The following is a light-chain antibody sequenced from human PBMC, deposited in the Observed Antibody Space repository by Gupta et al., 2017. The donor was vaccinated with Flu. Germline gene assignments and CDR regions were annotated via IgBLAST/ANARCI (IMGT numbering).Light chain of an antibody. V-gene: IGLV1-44*01. CDR3: ATWDDSLNGVI. J-gene: IGLJ2*01. Sequence: QSVLTQPPSASGTPGQRVTISCSGSSSSLGSNTVNWYQQVPGTAPKVLIYSNNQRPSGVPDRVSGSKSGTSASLAISGLQSEDEADYYCATWDDSLNGVIFGGGTKLTVL. CDR2: SNN. CDR1: SSSLGSNT.